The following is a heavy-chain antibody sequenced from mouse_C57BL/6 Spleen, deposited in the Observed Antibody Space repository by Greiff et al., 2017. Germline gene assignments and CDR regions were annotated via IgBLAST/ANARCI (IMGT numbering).Heavy chain of an antibody. D-gene: IGHD2-5*01. CDR1: GYTFTSYW. J-gene: IGHJ2*01. CDR2: IYPGSGST. V-gene: IGHV1-55*01. Sequence: QVQLQQPGAELVKPGASVKMSCKASGYTFTSYWITWVKQRPGQGLEWIGDIYPGSGSTNYNEKFKSKATLTVDTSSSTAYMQLSSLTSEDAAVYYCARRRSGYSNYLDYWGQGTTLTVSS. CDR3: ARRRSGYSNYLDY.